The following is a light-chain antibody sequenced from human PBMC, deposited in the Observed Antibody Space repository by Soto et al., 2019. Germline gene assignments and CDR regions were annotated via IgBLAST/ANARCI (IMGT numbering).Light chain of an antibody. CDR1: QSTSIW. J-gene: IGKJ1*01. CDR2: KAT. CDR3: QHYNTDPWT. V-gene: IGKV1-5*03. Sequence: DIQMTQSPSTLSASVGDRVTITCRASQSTSIWLAWYQQKPGKAPRLLIYKATILERGVPSSCSVSGSGTESTLTIRSLQPDDFATYDCQHYNTDPWTLGQGTKVDIK.